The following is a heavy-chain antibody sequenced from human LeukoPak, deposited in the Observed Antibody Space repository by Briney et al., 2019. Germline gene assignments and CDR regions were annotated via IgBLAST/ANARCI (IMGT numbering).Heavy chain of an antibody. Sequence: GGSLRLSCAASGFTFSSYGIHWVRQAPGKGLEWVAFIRYDGSYKYYADSVKGRFTISRDNSKNTLYLQMNSLRAEDTAVYYCARLPRHHYYYYMDVWGKGTTVTISS. CDR2: IRYDGSYK. J-gene: IGHJ6*03. V-gene: IGHV3-30*02. CDR3: ARLPRHHYYYYMDV. CDR1: GFTFSSYG.